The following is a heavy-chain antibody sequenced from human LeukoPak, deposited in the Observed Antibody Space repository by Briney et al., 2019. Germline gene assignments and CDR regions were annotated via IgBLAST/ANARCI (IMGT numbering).Heavy chain of an antibody. V-gene: IGHV4-30-2*03. CDR2: IYHSGST. CDR1: GGSISSGGYS. CDR3: ARHMVSGWYVPSGY. Sequence: PSETLSLTCAVSGGSISSGGYSWSWIRQPPGKGLEWIGYIYHSGSTYYNPSLKSRVTISVDTSKNQFSLKLSSVTAADTAVYYCARHMVSGWYVPSGYWGQGTLVTVSS. J-gene: IGHJ4*02. D-gene: IGHD6-19*01.